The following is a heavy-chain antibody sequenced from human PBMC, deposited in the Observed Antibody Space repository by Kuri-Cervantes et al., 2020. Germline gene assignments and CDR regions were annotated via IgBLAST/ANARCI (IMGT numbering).Heavy chain of an antibody. D-gene: IGHD3-9*01. Sequence: ASVKVSCKASGYTFTSYGISWVRQAPGQGLEWMGWISAYNGNTSYAQKLQGRVTMTTDTSTSTAYMELRSLRSDDTAVYYCAREKYYDILTGLETTYYFDYWGQGTLVTVSS. CDR3: AREKYYDILTGLETTYYFDY. V-gene: IGHV1-18*01. CDR1: GYTFTSYG. J-gene: IGHJ4*02. CDR2: ISAYNGNT.